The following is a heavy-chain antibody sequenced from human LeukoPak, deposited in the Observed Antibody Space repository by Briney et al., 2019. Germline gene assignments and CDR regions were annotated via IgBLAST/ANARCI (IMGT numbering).Heavy chain of an antibody. CDR2: INPNSGGT. Sequence: PWASVKVSCKASGYTFTGYYMHWVRQAPGQGLEWMGWINPNSGGTNYAQKFQGRVTMTRDTSISTAYMELSRLRSDDTAVYYCARDWVKDCSSTSCYYFQHWGQGTLVTVSS. CDR1: GYTFTGYY. V-gene: IGHV1-2*02. J-gene: IGHJ1*01. D-gene: IGHD2-2*01. CDR3: ARDWVKDCSSTSCYYFQH.